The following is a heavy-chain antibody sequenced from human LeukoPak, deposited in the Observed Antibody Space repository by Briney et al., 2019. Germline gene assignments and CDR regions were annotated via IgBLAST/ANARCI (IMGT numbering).Heavy chain of an antibody. J-gene: IGHJ5*02. V-gene: IGHV4-59*01. CDR3: ARHEYSGSYYGLSWFDP. CDR2: IYYSGST. CDR1: GGSISSYY. Sequence: SETLSLTCTVSGGSISSYYWSWIRQPPGKGLEWIGYIYYSGSTNYNPSLKSRVTISVDTSKNQFSLKLSSVTAADTAVHYCARHEYSGSYYGLSWFDPWGQGTLVTVSS. D-gene: IGHD1-26*01.